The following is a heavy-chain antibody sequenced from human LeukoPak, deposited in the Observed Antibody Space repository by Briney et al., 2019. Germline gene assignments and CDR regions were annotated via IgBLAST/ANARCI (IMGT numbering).Heavy chain of an antibody. D-gene: IGHD3-22*01. J-gene: IGHJ2*01. Sequence: PSETLSLTCPVSAGSISTSSYYWGWIRQPPGKGLEWIGSIYYSGSTYYNPSLKSRVTISVDTSKNQFSLKLSSVTAADTAVYYCARHVCSGYLNYWYFDLWGRGTLVTVSS. CDR2: IYYSGST. V-gene: IGHV4-39*01. CDR3: ARHVCSGYLNYWYFDL. CDR1: AGSISTSSYY.